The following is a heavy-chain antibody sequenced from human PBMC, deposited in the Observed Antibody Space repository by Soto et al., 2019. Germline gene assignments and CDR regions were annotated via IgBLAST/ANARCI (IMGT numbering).Heavy chain of an antibody. Sequence: QMQMVQSGGGVVQPGRSLRLSCAGSGFTFGNYGMHWVRQAPGKGLEWVALMSYDGSNKYYADSVKGRFTISRDNSKNTLSLQMNSLTTEDTAIYYCAKGGGTWLRPDYWGQGTLVTVSS. D-gene: IGHD2-15*01. CDR3: AKGGGTWLRPDY. CDR1: GFTFGNYG. V-gene: IGHV3-30*18. J-gene: IGHJ4*02. CDR2: MSYDGSNK.